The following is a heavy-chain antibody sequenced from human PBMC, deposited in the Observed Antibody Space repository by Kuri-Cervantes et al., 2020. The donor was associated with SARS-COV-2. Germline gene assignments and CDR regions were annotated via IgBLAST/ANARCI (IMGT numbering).Heavy chain of an antibody. CDR1: GGSFSGYY. D-gene: IGHD3-22*01. J-gene: IGHJ6*02. CDR3: ARVRFSSGYYYYYGMDV. V-gene: IGHV4-34*01. Sequence: GSLRLSCAVYGGSFSGYYWSWIRQPPGKGLEWIGEINHSGSTNYNPSLKSRVTISVDTSKNQFSLKLSSVTAADTAVYYCARVRFSSGYYYYYGMDVWGQGTMVTVSS. CDR2: INHSGST.